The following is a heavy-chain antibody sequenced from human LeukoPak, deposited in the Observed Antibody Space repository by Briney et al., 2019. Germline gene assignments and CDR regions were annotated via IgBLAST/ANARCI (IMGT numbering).Heavy chain of an antibody. J-gene: IGHJ4*02. D-gene: IGHD6-13*01. CDR2: ISGSGGST. CDR3: AKYRYSSSWYGFDY. Sequence: GGSLRLSCAASGFTFRSYAMSWVRQAPGKGLEWVSAISGSGGSTYYADSVKGRFTISRDNSKNTLYLQMNSLRAEDTAVYYCAKYRYSSSWYGFDYWGQGTLVTVSS. V-gene: IGHV3-23*01. CDR1: GFTFRSYA.